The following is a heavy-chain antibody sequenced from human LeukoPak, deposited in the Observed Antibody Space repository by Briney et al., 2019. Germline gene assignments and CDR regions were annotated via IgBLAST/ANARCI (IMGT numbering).Heavy chain of an antibody. CDR1: GFTFSSYG. Sequence: GGSLRLSCAASGFTFSSYGMHWVRQAPGKGLEWVAVISYDGSNKYYADSVKGRFTISRDNAKNSLYLQMKSLRAEDTAVYYCASEGGGAFDIWGQGTVVIVSS. D-gene: IGHD3-16*01. CDR3: ASEGGGAFDI. J-gene: IGHJ3*02. CDR2: ISYDGSNK. V-gene: IGHV3-30*03.